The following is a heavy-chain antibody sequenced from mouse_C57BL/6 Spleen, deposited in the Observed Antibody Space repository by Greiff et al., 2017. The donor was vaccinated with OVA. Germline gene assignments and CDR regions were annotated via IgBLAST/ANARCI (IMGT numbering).Heavy chain of an antibody. J-gene: IGHJ4*01. CDR2: IYPGDGDT. CDR3: ARIPYYYGSSYAAMDY. V-gene: IGHV1-82*01. CDR1: GYAFSSSW. D-gene: IGHD1-1*01. Sequence: VQGVESGPELVKPGASVKISCKASGYAFSSSWMNWVKQRPGKGLEWIGRIYPGDGDTNYNGKFKGKATLTADKSSSTAYMQLSSLTSEDSAVYFCARIPYYYGSSYAAMDYWGQGTSVTVSS.